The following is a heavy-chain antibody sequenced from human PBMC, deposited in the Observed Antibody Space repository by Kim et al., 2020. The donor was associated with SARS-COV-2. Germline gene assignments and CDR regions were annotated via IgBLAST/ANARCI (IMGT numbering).Heavy chain of an antibody. D-gene: IGHD3-3*01. V-gene: IGHV1-2*06. CDR1: GYTFTGYY. J-gene: IGHJ6*02. CDR2: INPNSGGT. CDR3: ARDSSIFGVVITPLSYYYGMDV. Sequence: ASVKVSCKASGYTFTGYYMHWVRQAPGQGLEWMGRINPNSGGTNYAQKFQGRVTMTRDTSISTAYMELSRLRSEDTAVYYCARDSSIFGVVITPLSYYYGMDVWGQGTTVTVSS.